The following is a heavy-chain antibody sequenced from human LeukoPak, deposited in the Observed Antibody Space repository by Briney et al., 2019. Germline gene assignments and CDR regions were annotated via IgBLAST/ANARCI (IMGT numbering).Heavy chain of an antibody. Sequence: SAKVSCKASVSPSSSSVISRVRQNPRQGHETMIGIIPIFGTAIYAQKFQGRVTITADGSTSTAYMELSSLRSEDTAVYYCARSDQWELLRVDYWGQGTLVTVSS. CDR2: IIPIFGTA. CDR1: VSPSSSSV. CDR3: ARSDQWELLRVDY. V-gene: IGHV1-69*01. D-gene: IGHD1-26*01. J-gene: IGHJ4*02.